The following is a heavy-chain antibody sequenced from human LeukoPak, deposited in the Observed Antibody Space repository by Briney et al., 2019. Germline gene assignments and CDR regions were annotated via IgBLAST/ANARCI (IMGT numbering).Heavy chain of an antibody. J-gene: IGHJ3*02. D-gene: IGHD2-2*01. Sequence: GGSLRLSCAASGFTFSSYGMHWVRQAPGKGLKGVAVISYDGSNKYYADSVKGRFTISRDNSKNTLYLQMNSLRAEDTAVYYCASSYCSSTSCSHDAFDIWGQGTMVTVSS. V-gene: IGHV3-30*03. CDR2: ISYDGSNK. CDR1: GFTFSSYG. CDR3: ASSYCSSTSCSHDAFDI.